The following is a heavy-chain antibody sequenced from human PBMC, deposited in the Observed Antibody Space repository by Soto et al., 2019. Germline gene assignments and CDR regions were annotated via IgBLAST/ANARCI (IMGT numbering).Heavy chain of an antibody. CDR3: ATGVAGCYYLDY. Sequence: ELQLVESGGGLVQPGRSLRLSCAASGFTFDDYAMHWVRQAPGKGLEWVSGISWNVGSIAYADSVKGRFTISRDNAKPSLSPQMNTLSSVDTALYYCATGVAGCYYLDYWGQGTLVTVSS. D-gene: IGHD2-15*01. V-gene: IGHV3-9*01. J-gene: IGHJ4*02. CDR1: GFTFDDYA. CDR2: ISWNVGSI.